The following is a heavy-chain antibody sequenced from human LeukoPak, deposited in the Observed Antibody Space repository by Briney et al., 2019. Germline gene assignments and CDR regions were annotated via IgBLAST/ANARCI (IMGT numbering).Heavy chain of an antibody. CDR1: GGSISSYY. V-gene: IGHV4-4*07. Sequence: KPPETLSLTCTVSGGSISSYYWSWIRQPAGKGLEWIGRMYTCGTTNYNPSLKSRVTMSVDTSKNQFSLKLPSVTAADAAVYYCAREATRFGYSSSCCSPIDYWGQGTLVTVSS. D-gene: IGHD6-13*01. CDR2: MYTCGTT. CDR3: AREATRFGYSSSCCSPIDY. J-gene: IGHJ4*02.